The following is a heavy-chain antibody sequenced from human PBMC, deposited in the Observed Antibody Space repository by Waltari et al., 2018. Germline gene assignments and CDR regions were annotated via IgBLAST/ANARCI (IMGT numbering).Heavy chain of an antibody. Sequence: EALLLESEGGLVEPGGSLRFSCGGSGFTFSRYWMSWVRQTPGKGLEWVANINYDGSQKYYVDSVKGRFTISRDNAKNSVYLQMNSLRVEDTAVYYCAKSRGFEYWGQGSLITVSS. J-gene: IGHJ4*02. CDR2: INYDGSQK. D-gene: IGHD2-2*01. V-gene: IGHV3-7*01. CDR3: AKSRGFEY. CDR1: GFTFSRYW.